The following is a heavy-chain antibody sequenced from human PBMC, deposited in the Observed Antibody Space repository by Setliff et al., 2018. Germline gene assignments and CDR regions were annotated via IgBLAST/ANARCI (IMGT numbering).Heavy chain of an antibody. CDR1: GDSINSRTKY. J-gene: IGHJ6*03. CDR2: IYASWST. Sequence: SETLSLTCTVSGDSINSRTKYWSWIRQPAGKGPEWIGHIYASWSTNYNPSLKSRVTISLDTSKNQFSLKLNSVTAADTGVYYCARMTGFAYMDVWGKGTPVTVSS. CDR3: ARMTGFAYMDV. V-gene: IGHV4-61*09.